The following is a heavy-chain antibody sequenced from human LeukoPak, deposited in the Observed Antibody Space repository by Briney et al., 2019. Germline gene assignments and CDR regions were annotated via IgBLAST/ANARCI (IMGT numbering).Heavy chain of an antibody. CDR3: ARAGGSYKGGYYYYYYYMDV. V-gene: IGHV4-4*07. CDR1: GGSISSYY. D-gene: IGHD1-26*01. CDR2: IYTSGST. J-gene: IGHJ6*03. Sequence: PSETLSLTCTVSGGSISSYYWSWIRQPAGKGLEWIGRIYTSGSTNYNPSLKSRVTMSVDTSENQFSLKLSSVTAADTAVYYCARAGGSYKGGYYYYYYYMDVWGKGTTVTISS.